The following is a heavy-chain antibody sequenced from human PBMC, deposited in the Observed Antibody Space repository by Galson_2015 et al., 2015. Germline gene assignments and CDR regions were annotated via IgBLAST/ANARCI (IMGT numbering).Heavy chain of an antibody. D-gene: IGHD6-13*01. CDR3: AKGGGYSNRGVAIYFTY. J-gene: IGHJ4*02. V-gene: IGHV3-9*01. CDR1: GFTFNDYA. Sequence: SLRLSCAASGFTFNDYAMHWVRHAPGKGLEWVSSISWNSGDRGYADAVEGRFTISRDSAKNSLYLQMNSPRAEDTALYYCAKGGGYSNRGVAIYFTYWGQGTLVTVSS. CDR2: ISWNSGDR.